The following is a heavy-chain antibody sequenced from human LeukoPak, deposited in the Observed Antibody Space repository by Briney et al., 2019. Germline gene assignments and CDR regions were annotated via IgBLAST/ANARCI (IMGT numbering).Heavy chain of an antibody. CDR2: IKRDGSEK. CDR1: GFTFSTYW. D-gene: IGHD5-12*01. J-gene: IGHJ4*02. CDR3: ATELRVATASPFDY. V-gene: IGHV3-7*04. Sequence: GGSLRLSCAASGFTFSTYWMSWVRQAPGKGLEWVANIKRDGSEKYYVDSLKGRFTISRDNDKNSLYLQMNSLRAEDTAVYYCATELRVATASPFDYWGQGTLVTVSS.